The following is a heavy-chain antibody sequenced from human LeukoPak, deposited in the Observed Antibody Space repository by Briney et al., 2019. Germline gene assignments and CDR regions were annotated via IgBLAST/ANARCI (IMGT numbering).Heavy chain of an antibody. Sequence: SETLSLTCTVSGDSISNYYWSWIRQPPGKGLDWIGYIYYSGSTNYNPSLKSRVTISVDTSKNQFSLKLSSVTAADTAVYYCAREFNGSGNFDYWGQGTLVTVSS. CDR3: AREFNGSGNFDY. D-gene: IGHD3-10*01. V-gene: IGHV4-59*01. CDR2: IYYSGST. CDR1: GDSISNYY. J-gene: IGHJ4*02.